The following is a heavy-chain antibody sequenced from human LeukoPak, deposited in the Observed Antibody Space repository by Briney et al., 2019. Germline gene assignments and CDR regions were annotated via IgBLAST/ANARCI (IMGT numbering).Heavy chain of an antibody. J-gene: IGHJ5*02. CDR2: IRYDGSNK. D-gene: IGHD5-18*01. Sequence: PGGSLRLSCAASGFTFSSYGMHWVRQAPGKGLEWVAFIRYDGSNKYYADSVKGRFTISRDNSKNTLYLQMNSLRAEDTAVYYCAKDLGYGPNWFDPWGQGTLVTVSS. V-gene: IGHV3-30*02. CDR3: AKDLGYGPNWFDP. CDR1: GFTFSSYG.